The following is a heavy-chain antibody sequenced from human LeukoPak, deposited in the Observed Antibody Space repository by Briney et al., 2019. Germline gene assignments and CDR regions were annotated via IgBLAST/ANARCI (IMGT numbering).Heavy chain of an antibody. V-gene: IGHV3-30*18. Sequence: GGSLRLSCAASGFTLSSYAMIWVCQAPGKGLEWVAVISADGSAKYYADSVKGRFTISSDNPKNTLYLQMNSLRAEDTAVYYCVKGRTVTTFPDYWGQGTLVTVSS. CDR2: ISADGSAK. CDR1: GFTLSSYA. J-gene: IGHJ4*02. CDR3: VKGRTVTTFPDY. D-gene: IGHD4-17*01.